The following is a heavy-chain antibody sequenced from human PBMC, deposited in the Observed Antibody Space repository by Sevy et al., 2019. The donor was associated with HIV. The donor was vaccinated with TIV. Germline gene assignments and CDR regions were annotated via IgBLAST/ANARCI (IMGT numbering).Heavy chain of an antibody. D-gene: IGHD2-21*01. J-gene: IGHJ5*01. CDR3: ARSFIVVDDTGFDS. CDR1: GYSISSGYY. V-gene: IGHV4-38-2*01. Sequence: SETLSLTCAVSGYSISSGYYWGWIRQPPGKGLEWIGDIYQSGSTNYNPSLKSRVTISVDTSKNQFSLKLTSVTAADTAVYYCARSFIVVDDTGFDSWGQGTLVTVSS. CDR2: IYQSGST.